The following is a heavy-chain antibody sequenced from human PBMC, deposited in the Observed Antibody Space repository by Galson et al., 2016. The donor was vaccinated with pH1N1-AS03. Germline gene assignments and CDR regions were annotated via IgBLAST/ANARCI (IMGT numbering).Heavy chain of an antibody. CDR2: INPSDGNT. Sequence: SVKVSCKASGYTFTSYYIHWVRQAPGRGREWMGIINPSDGNTNYAQRFQGRVTMTRDTSTSTVYMELSSLRSDDTAVYYCARVPAGLTGYYYAMDVWGQGTTVTVSS. CDR1: GYTFTSYY. V-gene: IGHV1-46*01. CDR3: ARVPAGLTGYYYAMDV. D-gene: IGHD4/OR15-4a*01. J-gene: IGHJ6*02.